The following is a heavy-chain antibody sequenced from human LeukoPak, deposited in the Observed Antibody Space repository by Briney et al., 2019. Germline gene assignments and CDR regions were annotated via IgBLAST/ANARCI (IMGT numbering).Heavy chain of an antibody. D-gene: IGHD3-10*01. CDR1: GGSISSSSYY. CDR2: INHSGNT. CDR3: AMVWFGESTPNDGDY. J-gene: IGHJ4*02. V-gene: IGHV4-39*07. Sequence: SETLSLTCTVSGGSISSSSYYWGWIRQPPGKGLEWIGEINHSGNTNYNPSLKSRVTISVETSKNQFSLKLSSVTAADTAVYYCAMVWFGESTPNDGDYWGQGTLVTVSS.